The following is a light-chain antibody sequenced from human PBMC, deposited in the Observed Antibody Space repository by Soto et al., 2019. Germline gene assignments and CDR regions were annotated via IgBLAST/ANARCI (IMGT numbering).Light chain of an antibody. CDR2: RNN. V-gene: IGLV1-47*01. CDR1: GSNIGSNY. Sequence: QSMLTQRPSATGTPGQRVTISCSGSGSNIGSNYVYWYQQLPGTAPKLLIYRNNQRPSGVPDRFSGSKSGTSASLAISGLRSEDEADYFCASWDDSLSVLWVFGGGTKLTVL. J-gene: IGLJ3*02. CDR3: ASWDDSLSVLWV.